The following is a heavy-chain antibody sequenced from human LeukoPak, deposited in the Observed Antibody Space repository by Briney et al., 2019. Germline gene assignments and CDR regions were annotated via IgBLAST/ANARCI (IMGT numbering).Heavy chain of an antibody. CDR1: GFTFNTYS. CDR3: ARDPNWGYGWFDP. J-gene: IGHJ5*02. Sequence: PGGSLRLSCAASGFTFNTYSMNWVRQAPGKGREWVSYISSSGSTISYADSVKGRFTISRDNAKKSLYLQMNSLRAEDTAVYYCARDPNWGYGWFDPWGQGTLVTVSS. CDR2: ISSSGSTI. V-gene: IGHV3-48*01. D-gene: IGHD7-27*01.